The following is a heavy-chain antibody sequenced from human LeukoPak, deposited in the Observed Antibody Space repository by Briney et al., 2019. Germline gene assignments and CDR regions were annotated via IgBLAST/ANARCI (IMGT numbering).Heavy chain of an antibody. Sequence: SETLSLTCTVSGGSISSSSYYWGWIRQPPGKGLEWIGSIYYSGSTYYNPSLKSRVTISVDTSKNQFSLKLSSVTAADTAVYYCARQYSSGIVVVIKGHDAFDIWGQGTMVTVSS. J-gene: IGHJ3*02. CDR1: GGSISSSSYY. V-gene: IGHV4-39*01. CDR2: IYYSGST. CDR3: ARQYSSGIVVVIKGHDAFDI. D-gene: IGHD3-22*01.